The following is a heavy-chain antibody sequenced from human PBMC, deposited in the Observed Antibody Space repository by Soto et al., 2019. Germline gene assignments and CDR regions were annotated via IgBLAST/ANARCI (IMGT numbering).Heavy chain of an antibody. J-gene: IGHJ4*02. CDR3: ARRYGTTFDD. Sequence: PSETLSLTCTVSGGSVSSGSYYWSWIRQPPGKGLEWIGYIYYSGSTNYNPSLKSRVTISVDTSKNQFSLKLSSVTAADTAVYYCARRYGTTFDDWGQGTLVTVSS. D-gene: IGHD1-7*01. CDR1: GGSVSSGSYY. V-gene: IGHV4-61*01. CDR2: IYYSGST.